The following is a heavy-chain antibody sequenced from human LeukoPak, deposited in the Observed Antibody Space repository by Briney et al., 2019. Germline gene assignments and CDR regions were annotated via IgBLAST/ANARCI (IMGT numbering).Heavy chain of an antibody. CDR2: IIPIFGTA. J-gene: IGHJ6*03. D-gene: IGHD1-26*01. V-gene: IGHV1-69*01. CDR3: SSGELRRNAGYYYYYMDV. CDR1: GGTFSSYA. Sequence: SVKVSCKASGGTFSSYAISWVRQAPGQGLEWMGGIIPIFGTANYAQKFQGRVTITADESTSTAYMELSSLRSEDTAVYYCSSGELRRNAGYYYYYMDVWGKGTTVTISS.